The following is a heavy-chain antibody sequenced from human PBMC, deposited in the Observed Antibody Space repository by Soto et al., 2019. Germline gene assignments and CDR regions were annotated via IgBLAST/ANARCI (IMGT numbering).Heavy chain of an antibody. Sequence: QVQLVQSGAEVKKPGASVMVSCKASGYTFTGYYMHWVRQAPGQGLEWMGWINPNSGGTNYAQKFQGWVTMTRDTSISKAYMELSRLRSDDTAVYYCARDRYDILSGTVNWFDPWGQGTLVTVSS. V-gene: IGHV1-2*04. J-gene: IGHJ5*02. CDR3: ARDRYDILSGTVNWFDP. CDR1: GYTFTGYY. CDR2: INPNSGGT. D-gene: IGHD3-9*01.